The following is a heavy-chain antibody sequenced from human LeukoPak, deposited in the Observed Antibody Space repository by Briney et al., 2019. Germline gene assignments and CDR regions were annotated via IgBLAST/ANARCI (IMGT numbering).Heavy chain of an antibody. CDR3: ARGVRFGELLDY. D-gene: IGHD3-10*01. V-gene: IGHV1-8*01. CDR1: GYTFTSYD. CDR2: MNPNSGNT. J-gene: IGHJ4*02. Sequence: ASVKVSCKASGYTFTSYDINWVRQATGQGLEWMGWMNPNSGNTGYVQKFHGRVTMTRNTSISTAYMELSSLRSEDTAVYYCARGVRFGELLDYSGPGTLVTVSS.